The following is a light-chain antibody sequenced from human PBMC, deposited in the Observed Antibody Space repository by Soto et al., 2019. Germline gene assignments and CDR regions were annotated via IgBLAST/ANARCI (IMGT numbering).Light chain of an antibody. CDR1: STDVGGYNY. CDR3: GSYTSADISFV. Sequence: QSVLAQPSSVSGSPGQSITISCTGTSTDVGGYNYVSWYQHHPGKGPKLIIYEVSNRPSGVSDRFSGSKSGNKASLIISNLEADDESDDYCGSYTSADISFVFGTRTKGTVL. J-gene: IGLJ1*01. CDR2: EVS. V-gene: IGLV2-14*01.